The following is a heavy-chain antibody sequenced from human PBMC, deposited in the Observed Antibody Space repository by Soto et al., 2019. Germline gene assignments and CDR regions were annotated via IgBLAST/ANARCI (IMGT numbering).Heavy chain of an antibody. CDR1: GDSVSSKSAA. CDR3: TRALSVSYDH. D-gene: IGHD1-26*01. CDR2: TYYRSKWST. Sequence: SQTLSLTCAISGDSVSSKSAAWNWIRQSPSRGLEWLGRTYYRSKWSTDYAISVKSRITINPDTSNNHFSLQLKSVTPEDTAVYYCTRALSVSYDHWGHGTLVTVSS. V-gene: IGHV6-1*01. J-gene: IGHJ5*02.